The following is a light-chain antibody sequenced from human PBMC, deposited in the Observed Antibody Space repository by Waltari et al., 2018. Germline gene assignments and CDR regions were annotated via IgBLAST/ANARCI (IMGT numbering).Light chain of an antibody. V-gene: IGKV3-11*01. CDR2: DAS. CDR3: QQRSDWPPG. Sequence: EIVLTQSPATLSLSPGERATLSCRASQSVTSYLAWYQQKPGQAPRPPIYDASTRATGIPARFSGSGSGTDFTLTISSLEPEDFAVYYCQQRSDWPPGFGQGTKVEIK. J-gene: IGKJ1*01. CDR1: QSVTSY.